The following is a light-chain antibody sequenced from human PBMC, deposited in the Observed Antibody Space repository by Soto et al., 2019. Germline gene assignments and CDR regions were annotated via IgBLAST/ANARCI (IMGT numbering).Light chain of an antibody. CDR3: QQYGSSPRVT. CDR2: GAS. Sequence: EIVMTQSPATLSVSPGERATLSCRASQSLDSNLAWYQQKPGQAPRLLIYGASSRATGIPDRFSGSGSGTDLTLTISRLEPEDFAVYYCQQYGSSPRVTFGGGTKVEIK. J-gene: IGKJ4*01. CDR1: QSLDSN. V-gene: IGKV3-20*01.